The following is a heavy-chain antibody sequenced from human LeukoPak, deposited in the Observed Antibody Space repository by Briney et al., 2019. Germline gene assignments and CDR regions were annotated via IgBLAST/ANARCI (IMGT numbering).Heavy chain of an antibody. CDR2: ISAYNGNT. CDR3: ARVSVVPALYYYYMDV. CDR1: GYTFTSYG. Sequence: GASVKVSCKASGYTFTSYGISWVRQAPGQGLEWVGWISAYNGNTKYAQKLQGRVTVTTDTSTSTAYMELRSLRSDDTAVYYCARVSVVPALYYYYMDVWGKGTTVTVSS. D-gene: IGHD2-2*01. J-gene: IGHJ6*03. V-gene: IGHV1-18*01.